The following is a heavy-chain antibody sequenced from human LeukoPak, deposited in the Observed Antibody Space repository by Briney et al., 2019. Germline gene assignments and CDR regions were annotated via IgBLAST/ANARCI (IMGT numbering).Heavy chain of an antibody. V-gene: IGHV3-48*04. CDR1: GFTFSSYS. J-gene: IGHJ4*02. CDR3: ATSSSYYFDY. D-gene: IGHD6-6*01. CDR2: ISSSSSTI. Sequence: GGSLRLSCAASGFTFSSYSMNWVRQAPGKGLEWVSYISSSSSTIYYADSVKGRFTISRDNAKNSLYLQMNSLRAEDTAVYYCATSSSYYFDYWGQGTLVTVSS.